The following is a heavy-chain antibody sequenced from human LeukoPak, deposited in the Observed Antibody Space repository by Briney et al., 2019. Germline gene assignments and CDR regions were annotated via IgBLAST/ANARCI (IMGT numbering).Heavy chain of an antibody. CDR1: GYTFTGYY. D-gene: IGHD1-7*01. V-gene: IGHV1-2*04. J-gene: IGHJ4*02. CDR3: ARETGTMRRYFDY. Sequence: ASVKVSCKASGYTFTGYYIHWVRQAPGRGPEWMGWINPNSGGTNYAQKFQGWVTMTRDTSISTAYMELSRLTSDDTAVYYCARETGTMRRYFDYWGQGTLVTVSS. CDR2: INPNSGGT.